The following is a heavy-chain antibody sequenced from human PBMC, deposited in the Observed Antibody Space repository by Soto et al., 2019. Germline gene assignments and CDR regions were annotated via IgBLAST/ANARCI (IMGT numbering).Heavy chain of an antibody. CDR2: IIPILGIA. J-gene: IGHJ4*02. D-gene: IGHD2-15*01. CDR1: GGTFSSYT. Sequence: GASVKVSCKASGGTFSSYTISWVRQAPGQGLEWMGRIIPILGIANYAQKFQGRVTITADKSTSTAYMELSSLRSEDTAVYYCARLWPPVGYCSGGSCYSPNIWGQGTLVTVSS. V-gene: IGHV1-69*02. CDR3: ARLWPPVGYCSGGSCYSPNI.